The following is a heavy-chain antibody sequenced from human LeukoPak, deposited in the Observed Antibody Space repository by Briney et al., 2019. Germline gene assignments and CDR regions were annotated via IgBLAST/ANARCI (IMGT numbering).Heavy chain of an antibody. CDR1: GGSISSGSYY. V-gene: IGHV4-61*02. CDR3: ARSPGYGRRFTYYFDY. Sequence: SETLSLTCTVSGGSISSGSYYWSWIRQPAGKGLEWIGRIYTSGSTNYNPSLKSRVTISVDTSKNQFSLKLSSVTAADTAVYYCARSPGYGRRFTYYFDYWGQGTLVTVSS. D-gene: IGHD5-12*01. CDR2: IYTSGST. J-gene: IGHJ4*02.